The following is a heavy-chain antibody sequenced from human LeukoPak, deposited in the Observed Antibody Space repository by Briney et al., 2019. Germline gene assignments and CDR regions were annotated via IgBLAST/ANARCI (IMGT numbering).Heavy chain of an antibody. CDR3: ARESSETATNDY. D-gene: IGHD3-10*01. J-gene: IGHJ4*02. CDR1: GYTFTGYY. Sequence: ASVKVSCKASGYTFTGYYMHWVRQAPGQGLEWMGWINPNSGGTNYAQKFQGRVTMTRDTSISTAYMELSRLRSDDTAVYYCARESSETATNDYWGQGTLVTVSS. V-gene: IGHV1-2*02. CDR2: INPNSGGT.